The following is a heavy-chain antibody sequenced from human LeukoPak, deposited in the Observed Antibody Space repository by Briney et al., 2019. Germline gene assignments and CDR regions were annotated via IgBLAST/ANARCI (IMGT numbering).Heavy chain of an antibody. V-gene: IGHV4-34*01. D-gene: IGHD1-26*01. CDR3: ARGRVVGATTDDAFDI. CDR1: GGSFSGYY. Sequence: SETLSLTCAVYGGSFSGYYWSWIRQPPGKGLEWIGEINHSGSTNYNPSLKSRVTISVDTSKNQFSLKLSSVTAADTAVYYCARGRVVGATTDDAFDIWGQGTMVTVSS. J-gene: IGHJ3*02. CDR2: INHSGST.